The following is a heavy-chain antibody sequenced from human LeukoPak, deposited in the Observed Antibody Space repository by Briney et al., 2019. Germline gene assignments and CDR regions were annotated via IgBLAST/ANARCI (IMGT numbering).Heavy chain of an antibody. J-gene: IGHJ5*02. V-gene: IGHV3-74*01. Sequence: GGSLRLSCAASGFTFSSYWMHWVRQAPGKGLVWVSRINSDGSSTSYADSVKGRFTISRDNAKNTLYLQMNRLRAEDTAVYYCARIPAAISRWFDPWGQGTLVTVSS. CDR3: ARIPAAISRWFDP. CDR1: GFTFSSYW. CDR2: INSDGSST. D-gene: IGHD2-2*02.